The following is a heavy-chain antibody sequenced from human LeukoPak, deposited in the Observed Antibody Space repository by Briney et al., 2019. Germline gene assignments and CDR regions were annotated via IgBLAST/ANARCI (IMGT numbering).Heavy chain of an antibody. CDR2: TYYRFKWYN. CDR3: ARSDYGDSSFDY. Sequence: SQTLSLTCAIPGDSVSSNSAAWNWIRQSPSRGLAWLGRTYYRFKWYNDYAVSVKSRITIKADTFKNQFSLQLNSVTPEDTAVYYCARSDYGDSSFDYWGQGTLVTVSS. D-gene: IGHD4-17*01. CDR1: GDSVSSNSAA. V-gene: IGHV6-1*01. J-gene: IGHJ4*02.